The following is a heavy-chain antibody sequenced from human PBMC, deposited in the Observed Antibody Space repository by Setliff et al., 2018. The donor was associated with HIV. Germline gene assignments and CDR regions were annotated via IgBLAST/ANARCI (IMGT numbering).Heavy chain of an antibody. CDR3: ATGITMAPDY. CDR1: GESFSGYF. D-gene: IGHD1-20*01. CDR2: INHSGST. Sequence: SETLSLTCAVYGESFSGYFWSWIRQPPGKGLEWIGEINHSGSTNYNPSLKSRVSISVATSKNQFSLKLTSVTAADTAAYYCATGITMAPDYWGQGSQVTVSS. J-gene: IGHJ4*02. V-gene: IGHV4-34*01.